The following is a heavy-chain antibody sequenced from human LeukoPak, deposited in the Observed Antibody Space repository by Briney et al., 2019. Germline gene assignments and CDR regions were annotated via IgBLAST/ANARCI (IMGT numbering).Heavy chain of an antibody. CDR2: IYPYSGDT. J-gene: IGHJ3*02. CDR1: GYSFTGYY. CDR3: ARDRNSGSSLDI. V-gene: IGHV1-2*02. Sequence: ASVKVSCKASGYSFTGYYIHWVRQAPGQGLEWMGWIYPYSGDTNYAQNFQGRVTMTRDTSISTAYMELSSLKSDDTAVYYCARDRNSGSSLDIWGQGTMLTVSS. D-gene: IGHD6-6*01.